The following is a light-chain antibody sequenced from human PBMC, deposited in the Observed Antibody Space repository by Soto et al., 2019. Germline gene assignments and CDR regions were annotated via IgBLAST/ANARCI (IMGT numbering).Light chain of an antibody. V-gene: IGKV3-11*01. CDR1: QSVTTF. Sequence: EIVLTQSPATLSLSPCERATLSFSASQSVTTFLAWYQQKPDQAPRLLIYDASTRATGIPARFSGSGSGTDFTLTISSLEPEDFAVYYCQQRSNWPPVITFGGGTKVDIK. J-gene: IGKJ4*01. CDR2: DAS. CDR3: QQRSNWPPVIT.